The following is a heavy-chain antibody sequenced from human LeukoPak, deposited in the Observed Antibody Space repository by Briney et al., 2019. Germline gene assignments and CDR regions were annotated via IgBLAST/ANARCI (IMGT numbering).Heavy chain of an antibody. J-gene: IGHJ4*02. CDR3: ARDPRSPYYYDSSGYYLFDY. D-gene: IGHD3-22*01. CDR2: ISSSGSTI. V-gene: IGHV3-11*01. Sequence: PGRSLRLSCAVSGFTFDDYAMHWVRQPPGKGLEWVSYISSSGSTIYYADSVKGRFTISRDNAKNSLYLQMNSLRAEDTAVYYCARDPRSPYYYDSSGYYLFDYWGQGTLVTVSS. CDR1: GFTFDDYA.